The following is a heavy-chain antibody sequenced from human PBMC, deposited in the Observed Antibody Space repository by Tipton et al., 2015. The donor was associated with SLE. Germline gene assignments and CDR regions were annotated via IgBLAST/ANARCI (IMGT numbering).Heavy chain of an antibody. CDR1: GDSISGYY. Sequence: TLSLTCTVSGDSISGYYWSWIRQPPGKGLEWIGYIYNSGSTSYNPSLKSRVTISEDTSRQQFSLRLRSLTAADTAVYYCARTVGSHRNYYFDYWGQGTLVTVSP. J-gene: IGHJ4*02. CDR2: IYNSGST. V-gene: IGHV4-59*08. CDR3: ARTVGSHRNYYFDY. D-gene: IGHD1-26*01.